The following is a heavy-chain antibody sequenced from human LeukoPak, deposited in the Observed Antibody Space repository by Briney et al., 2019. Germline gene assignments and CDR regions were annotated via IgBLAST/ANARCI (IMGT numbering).Heavy chain of an antibody. V-gene: IGHV3-21*01. CDR2: ISSSSSYI. CDR1: GFTFSSYS. Sequence: GGSLRLSCAASGFTFSSYSMNWVRQAPGKGLEWVSSISSSSSYIYYADSVKGRFTISRDNAKNSLYLQMNSLRAEDTAVYYCARPPALYGMDVGAQGTTVTVSS. CDR3: ARPPALYGMDV. J-gene: IGHJ6*02. D-gene: IGHD2-2*01.